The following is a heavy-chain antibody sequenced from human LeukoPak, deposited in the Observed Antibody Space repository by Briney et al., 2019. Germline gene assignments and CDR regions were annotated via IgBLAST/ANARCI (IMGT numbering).Heavy chain of an antibody. J-gene: IGHJ5*02. CDR1: GFAFSRYW. D-gene: IGHD2-2*01. CDR3: ARMFASCTSTACLKWFDP. V-gene: IGHV3-74*01. CDR2: SNSDGSST. Sequence: GGPLRLSCAASGFAFSRYWMHWVRQAPGKGLVWVSRSNSDGSSTTYADSVKGRFSISRDNAKNTLYLQMNSLRAEDTAVYYCARMFASCTSTACLKWFDPWGQGTLVTVSS.